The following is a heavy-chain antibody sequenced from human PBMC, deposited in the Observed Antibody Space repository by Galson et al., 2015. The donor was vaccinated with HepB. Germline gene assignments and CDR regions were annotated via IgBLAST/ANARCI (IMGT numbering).Heavy chain of an antibody. J-gene: IGHJ3*02. D-gene: IGHD6-19*01. Sequence: SVKVSCKASGYTFTDYYIHWVRQAPGQGLEWMGWINPNSGGTDSAQKFQGRVTLTRDTSISTAYMELTRLRSDDTAVYYCAKAGAVAGQADAFDIWGQGTVVTVSS. CDR3: AKAGAVAGQADAFDI. CDR1: GYTFTDYY. V-gene: IGHV1-2*02. CDR2: INPNSGGT.